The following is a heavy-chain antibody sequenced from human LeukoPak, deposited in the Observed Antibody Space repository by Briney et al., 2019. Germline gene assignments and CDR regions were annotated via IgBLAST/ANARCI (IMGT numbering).Heavy chain of an antibody. V-gene: IGHV3-43D*03. CDR3: AKSRAAAGTFDY. J-gene: IGHJ4*02. D-gene: IGHD6-13*01. CDR1: GFTFDDYA. Sequence: GGSLRLSCAASGFTFDDYAMHWVRQAPGKGLEWVSLISWDGGSTYYADSVKGRFTISRDSSKNSLYLQMNSLRAEDTALYYCAKSRAAAGTFDYWGQGTLVTVSS. CDR2: ISWDGGST.